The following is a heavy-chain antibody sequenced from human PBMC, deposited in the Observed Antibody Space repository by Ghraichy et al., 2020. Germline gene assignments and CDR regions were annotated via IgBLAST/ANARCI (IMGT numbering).Heavy chain of an antibody. CDR3: ARAGIFGVVIPYYYYYGMDV. J-gene: IGHJ6*02. CDR1: GFTFSIYS. CDR2: ISSSSSYI. V-gene: IGHV3-21*01. Sequence: GGSLRLSCAASGFTFSIYSMNWVRQAPGKGLEWVSSISSSSSYIYYADSVKGRFTISRDNAKNSLYLPMNSLRAEDTAVYYCARAGIFGVVIPYYYYYGMDVWGQGTTVTVCS. D-gene: IGHD3-3*01.